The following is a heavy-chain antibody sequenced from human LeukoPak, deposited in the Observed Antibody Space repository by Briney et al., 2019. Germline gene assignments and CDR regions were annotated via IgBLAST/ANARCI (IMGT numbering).Heavy chain of an antibody. V-gene: IGHV7-4-1*02. CDR2: INTNTGHP. D-gene: IGHD3-16*01. J-gene: IGHJ4*02. CDR1: GYTFTTYA. CDR3: ARDPVGQLWSLDY. Sequence: ASVKVSCKASGYTFTTYAMNWVRQAPGQGLEWMGWINTNTGHPTYVRGFTGRFVFSLDTSVCTAYLQINSLKAEDTAVYFCARDPVGQLWSLDYWGQGTLVTVSS.